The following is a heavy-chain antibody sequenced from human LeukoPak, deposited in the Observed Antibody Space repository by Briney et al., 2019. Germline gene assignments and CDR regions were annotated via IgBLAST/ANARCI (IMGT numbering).Heavy chain of an antibody. V-gene: IGHV3-48*03. CDR2: ISGSGSTM. Sequence: GGSLRLSCAASGFTFSTSEMNWVRRTPGKGLEWVSYISGSGSTMYYADSVKGRFTISRDNSKNSLYPQMNSLRAEDSAVYYCARDQAVAGTDFDYWGQGTLVSVSS. D-gene: IGHD6-19*01. CDR3: ARDQAVAGTDFDY. J-gene: IGHJ4*02. CDR1: GFTFSTSE.